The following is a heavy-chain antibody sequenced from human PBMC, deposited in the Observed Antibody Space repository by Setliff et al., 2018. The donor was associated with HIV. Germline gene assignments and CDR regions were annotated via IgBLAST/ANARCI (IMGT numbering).Heavy chain of an antibody. D-gene: IGHD3-10*01. J-gene: IGHJ4*02. CDR1: GFAFIDYD. CDR2: IGTGGDT. Sequence: GGSLRLSCATSGFAFIDYDFHWVRQVTGEGLEWVSAIGTGGDTYYAVSVKGRFTISRENAKNSLYLQMNNVRAGDTAVYYCARGDRWFGEHYFDYWGQGTLVTVSS. V-gene: IGHV3-13*01. CDR3: ARGDRWFGEHYFDY.